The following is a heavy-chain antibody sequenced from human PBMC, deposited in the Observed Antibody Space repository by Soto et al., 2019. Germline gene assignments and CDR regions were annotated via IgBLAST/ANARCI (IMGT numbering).Heavy chain of an antibody. CDR3: ARDRSLDYYDSSGYWAQYYFDY. V-gene: IGHV3-30-3*01. D-gene: IGHD3-22*01. J-gene: IGHJ4*02. Sequence: PGGSLRLSCAASGFTFSSYAMHWVRQAPGKGLEWVAVISYDGSNKYYADSVKGRFTISRDNSKNTLYLQMNSLRAEDTAVYYCARDRSLDYYDSSGYWAQYYFDYWGQGTLVTV. CDR1: GFTFSSYA. CDR2: ISYDGSNK.